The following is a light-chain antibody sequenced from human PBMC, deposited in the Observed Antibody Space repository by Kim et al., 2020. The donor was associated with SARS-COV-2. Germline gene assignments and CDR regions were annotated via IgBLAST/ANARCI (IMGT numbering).Light chain of an antibody. CDR3: MQALQTPYT. Sequence: DIVMTQSPLSLPVTPGEPASISCRSSQSLLHSNGYNYLDWYLQKPGQSPQVLIYLGSNRASGVPDRFSGSGSGTDFTLKISRVEAEDVGVYYCMQALQTPYTFGQETKLEI. V-gene: IGKV2-28*01. J-gene: IGKJ2*01. CDR2: LGS. CDR1: QSLLHSNGYNY.